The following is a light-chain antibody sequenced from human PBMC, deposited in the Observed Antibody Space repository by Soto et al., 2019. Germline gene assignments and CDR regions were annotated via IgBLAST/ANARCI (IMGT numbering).Light chain of an antibody. Sequence: QSVLTQPPSVSGAPGQRVTISCTGSSSNIGAGYDVHWYLQLPGTAPKLLVYTNNNRPSGVPDRFSGSKSGTSASLAITGLQAEDEADYYCQSYDRSLSGWVFGTGTKLTVL. CDR1: SSNIGAGYD. J-gene: IGLJ3*02. V-gene: IGLV1-40*01. CDR3: QSYDRSLSGWV. CDR2: TNN.